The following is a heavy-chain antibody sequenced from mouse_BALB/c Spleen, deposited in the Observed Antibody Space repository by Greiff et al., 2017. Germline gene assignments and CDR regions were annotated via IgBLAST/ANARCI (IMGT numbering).Heavy chain of an antibody. CDR1: GYAFSSSW. V-gene: IGHV1-82*01. D-gene: IGHD4-1*01. J-gene: IGHJ4*01. CDR2: IYPGDGDT. CDR3: AREANWEGYYCAMDY. Sequence: QVQLQQSGPELVKPGASVKISCKASGYAFSSSWMNWVKQRPGQGLEWIGRIYPGDGDTNYNGKFKGKATLTADKSSSTAYMQLSSLTSVDSAVYFCAREANWEGYYCAMDYWGQGTSVTVSS.